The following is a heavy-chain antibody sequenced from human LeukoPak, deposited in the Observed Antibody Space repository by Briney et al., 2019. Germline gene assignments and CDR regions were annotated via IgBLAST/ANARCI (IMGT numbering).Heavy chain of an antibody. CDR1: GSTFSNYA. Sequence: GGSLRLSCAASGSTFSNYAMHWVRQAPGKGLEWVAVIPYDGSNKYYADSVKGRFTISRDNSKNTLYLQMNSLRDEDTAVYYCASDYGNPDATDNWGQGTLVTVSS. J-gene: IGHJ4*02. CDR3: ASDYGNPDATDN. CDR2: IPYDGSNK. V-gene: IGHV3-30-3*01. D-gene: IGHD4-11*01.